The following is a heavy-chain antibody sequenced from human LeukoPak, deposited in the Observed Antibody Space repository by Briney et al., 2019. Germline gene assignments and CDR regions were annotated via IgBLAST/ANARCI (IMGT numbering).Heavy chain of an antibody. V-gene: IGHV4-30-2*06. J-gene: IGHJ4*02. CDR3: LISSDWRLNY. CDR2: IWPSGST. Sequence: SETLSLTCSVSGGSISSGPYFWSWIRQSPGQGLEWIGYIWPSGSTNYNPSLKSRVTISMDKSNNQFSLKLSSVTAADTAVYYCLISSDWRLNYWGQGTLVTVSS. CDR1: GGSISSGPYF. D-gene: IGHD6-19*01.